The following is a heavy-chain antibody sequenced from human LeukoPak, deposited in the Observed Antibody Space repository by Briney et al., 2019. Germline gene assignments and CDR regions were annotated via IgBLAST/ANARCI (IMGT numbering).Heavy chain of an antibody. Sequence: SQTLSLTCAISGDSVSSNSEAWNWIRQSPSRGLEWLGRTYYRSKWYYDYALSVKSRLIINADTSKNQFSLHLNSVTPEDTAVYFCARGYGLNVWGRGTRSPSPQ. CDR2: TYYRSKWYY. V-gene: IGHV6-1*01. CDR1: GDSVSSNSEA. J-gene: IGHJ6*04. CDR3: ARGYGLNV.